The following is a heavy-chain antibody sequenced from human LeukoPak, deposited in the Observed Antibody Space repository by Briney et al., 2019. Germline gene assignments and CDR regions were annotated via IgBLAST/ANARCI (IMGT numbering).Heavy chain of an antibody. CDR3: ARDLSDFWSGSGAFDI. V-gene: IGHV4-39*07. J-gene: IGHJ3*02. CDR2: IYYSGST. D-gene: IGHD3-3*01. Sequence: PSETLSLTCTVSGGSISSSSYYWGWIRQPPGKGLEWIGSIYYSGSTYYNPSLKSRVTISVDTSKNQFSLKLSSVTAADTAVYYCARDLSDFWSGSGAFDIWGQGTMVTVSS. CDR1: GGSISSSSYY.